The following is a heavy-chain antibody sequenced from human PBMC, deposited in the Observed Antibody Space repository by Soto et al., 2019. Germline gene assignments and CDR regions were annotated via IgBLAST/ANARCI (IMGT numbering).Heavy chain of an antibody. Sequence: GGSLRLSCAAAGITFSSYAMSWVRQAPGKGLEWVSAISGSGGSTYYADSVKGRFTISRDNSKNTLYLQMNSLRAEDTAVYYCAKDLSDTAMVPYFDYWGQGTLVTVSS. J-gene: IGHJ4*02. V-gene: IGHV3-23*01. D-gene: IGHD5-18*01. CDR3: AKDLSDTAMVPYFDY. CDR1: GITFSSYA. CDR2: ISGSGGST.